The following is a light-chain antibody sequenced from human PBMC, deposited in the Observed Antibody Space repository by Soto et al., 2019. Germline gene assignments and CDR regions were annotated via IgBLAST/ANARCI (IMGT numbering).Light chain of an antibody. Sequence: QSVLTQPPSVSGAPGQRVTISCTGSSSNIGAGYDVHWYQQLPGTAPKLLIDGNSNRPSGVPDRFSGSKSGTSASLASTGLQAGDEAGYYFQFHDRSLSASFGTGTKLTVL. CDR2: GNS. CDR1: SSNIGAGYD. V-gene: IGLV1-40*01. J-gene: IGLJ1*01. CDR3: QFHDRSLSAS.